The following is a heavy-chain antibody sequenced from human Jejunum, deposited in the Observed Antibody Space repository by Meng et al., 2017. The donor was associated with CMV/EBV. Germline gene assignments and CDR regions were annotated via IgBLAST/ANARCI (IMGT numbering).Heavy chain of an antibody. CDR2: MSPTASS. J-gene: IGHJ4*02. CDR1: RILNW. D-gene: IGHD1-26*01. Sequence: RILNWWSWVRKPPGKGLEWVGEMSPTASSNYNPSLKSRVTISLDRSKNQFSLKLSSVTAADTAVYYCARGRSTRTTSYEGTFNYWGQGILGTVSS. V-gene: IGHV4-4*02. CDR3: ARGRSTRTTSYEGTFNY.